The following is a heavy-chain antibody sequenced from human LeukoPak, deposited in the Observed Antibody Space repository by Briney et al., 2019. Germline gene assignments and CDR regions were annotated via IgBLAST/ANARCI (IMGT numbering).Heavy chain of an antibody. D-gene: IGHD6-13*01. Sequence: GESLKISCKGSGYSFTSYWIGWVRQMPGKGLEWMGIIYPGDSDTRYSPSLQGQVTISADKSISTAYLQWSSLKASDTAMYYCARQILYSSSWYYWFDPWGQGTLVTVSS. J-gene: IGHJ5*02. CDR1: GYSFTSYW. CDR3: ARQILYSSSWYYWFDP. V-gene: IGHV5-51*01. CDR2: IYPGDSDT.